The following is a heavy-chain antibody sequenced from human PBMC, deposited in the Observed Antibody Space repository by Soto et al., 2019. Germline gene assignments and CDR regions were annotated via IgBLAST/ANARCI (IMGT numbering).Heavy chain of an antibody. CDR1: GYTFTSDG. J-gene: IGHJ4*02. D-gene: IGHD2-2*01. CDR3: ARGKYGDY. CDR2: ISAHNGNR. V-gene: IGHV1-18*01. Sequence: QVHLVQSGAEVKNPGASVKVSCKASGYTFTSDGITWVRQAPGQGLEWMGWISAHNGNRDYAQKLQGRVIVTRDTSTSTAYMELRSLRSDDTAVYYCARGKYGDYWGQGALVTVSS.